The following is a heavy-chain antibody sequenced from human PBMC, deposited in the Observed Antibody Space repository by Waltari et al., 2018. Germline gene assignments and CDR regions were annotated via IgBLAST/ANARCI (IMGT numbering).Heavy chain of an antibody. V-gene: IGHV1-2*02. CDR2: INPNSGGT. D-gene: IGHD3-3*01. CDR3: ARDHTIFGVARFDY. CDR1: GYTFNGYY. J-gene: IGHJ4*02. Sequence: QVQLVQSGAEVKKPGASVKVSCKASGYTFNGYYWHWVRQTPGQGLEWMGWINPNSGGTNYAQKFQGRVTMTRDTSISTAYMELSRLRSDDTAVYYCARDHTIFGVARFDYWGQGTLVTVSS.